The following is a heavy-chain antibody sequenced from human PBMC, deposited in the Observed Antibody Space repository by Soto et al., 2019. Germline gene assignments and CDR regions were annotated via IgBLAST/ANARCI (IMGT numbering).Heavy chain of an antibody. CDR2: IYSGGST. CDR1: GFTVSSNY. CDR3: ARDVAYYYDSSGYYYDY. D-gene: IGHD3-22*01. J-gene: IGHJ4*02. Sequence: GGSLRLSCAASGFTVSSNYRSWVRQAPGKGLEWVSVIYSGGSTCYADSVKGRFTISRDNSKNTLYLQMNSLRAEDTAVYYCARDVAYYYDSSGYYYDYWGQGTLVTVSS. V-gene: IGHV3-53*01.